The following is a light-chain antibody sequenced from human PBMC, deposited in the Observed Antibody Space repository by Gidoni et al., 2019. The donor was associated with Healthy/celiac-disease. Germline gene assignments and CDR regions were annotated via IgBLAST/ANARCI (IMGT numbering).Light chain of an antibody. Sequence: DIVLTQSPATLSLSPGERANLSCRASQSVSSYLAWFKQKRGQAPRLLIYDASNRATGIPARFSGSGSGTDFTLTISSLEPEDFAVYYCQQRSNWPTFGPGTKVDIK. CDR3: QQRSNWPT. V-gene: IGKV3-11*01. J-gene: IGKJ3*01. CDR2: DAS. CDR1: QSVSSY.